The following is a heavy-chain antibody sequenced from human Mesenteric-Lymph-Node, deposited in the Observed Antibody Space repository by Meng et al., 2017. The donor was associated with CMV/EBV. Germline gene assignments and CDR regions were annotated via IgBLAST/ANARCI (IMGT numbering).Heavy chain of an antibody. CDR3: ARGRITIFGVVTPHRFDP. V-gene: IGHV4-34*01. CDR1: GGSFSGYY. J-gene: IGHJ5*02. CDR2: INHSGST. D-gene: IGHD3-3*01. Sequence: SETLSLTCAVYGGSFSGYYWSWIRQPPGKGLEWIGEINHSGSTNYNPSLKSRVTISVDTSKNQFSLKLSSVTAADTAVYYCARGRITIFGVVTPHRFDPWGQGTLVTVSS.